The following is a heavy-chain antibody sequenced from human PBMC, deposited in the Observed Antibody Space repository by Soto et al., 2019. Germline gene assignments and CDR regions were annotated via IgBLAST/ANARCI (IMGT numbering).Heavy chain of an antibody. D-gene: IGHD6-13*01. V-gene: IGHV3-30-3*01. CDR3: ARGRRWQQQYFDY. J-gene: IGHJ4*02. CDR2: ISYDGSNK. CDR1: GFTFSSYA. Sequence: GGPLRLSCAASGFTFSSYAMHWVRQAPGKGLEWVAVISYDGSNKYYADSVKGRFTISRDNSKNTLYLQMNSLRAEDTAVYYCARGRRWQQQYFDYWGQGTLVTV.